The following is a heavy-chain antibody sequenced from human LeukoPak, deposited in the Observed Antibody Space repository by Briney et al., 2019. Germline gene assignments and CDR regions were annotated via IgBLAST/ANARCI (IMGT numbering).Heavy chain of an antibody. CDR2: MSYDGTNE. D-gene: IGHD2-15*01. CDR3: AKDSGGSVLED. V-gene: IGHV3-30*18. J-gene: IGHJ4*01. Sequence: GRPLRLACAASGFIFSGSVMHWVRQAPGKGLEWVAIMSYDGTNENYGDSVKGRFTISRDNSKNTLYLHMNSLRHDDTAVYYCAKDSGGSVLEDWGHGSLVIVSS. CDR1: GFIFSGSV.